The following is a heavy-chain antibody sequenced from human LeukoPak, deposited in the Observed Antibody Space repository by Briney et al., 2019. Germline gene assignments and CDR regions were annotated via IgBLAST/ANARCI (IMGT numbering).Heavy chain of an antibody. CDR2: INPNSGGT. D-gene: IGHD3-10*01. CDR1: GYTFTGYY. CDR3: AVPGPYTEYFQH. V-gene: IGHV1-2*02. Sequence: GASVKVSCKASGYTFTGYYMHWVRQAPGQALEWLGWINPNSGGTNYAQKFQGRVTMTRDTSISTAYMELTRLRSDDTAVYYCAVPGPYTEYFQHWGQGTLVTVSS. J-gene: IGHJ1*01.